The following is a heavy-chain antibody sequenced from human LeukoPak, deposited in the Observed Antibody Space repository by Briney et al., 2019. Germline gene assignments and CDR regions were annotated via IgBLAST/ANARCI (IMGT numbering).Heavy chain of an antibody. D-gene: IGHD3-22*01. V-gene: IGHV4-59*08. CDR3: ARSKRFGGYSYYFDY. CDR2: IYYSRST. CDR1: GGSISTYY. J-gene: IGHJ4*02. Sequence: SETLSLTCTVSGGSISTYYWSWIRQPPGKGLEWIGYIYYSRSTNYNPSLKSRVTISADTSKNQFSLKLSSVTAADTAVYYCARSKRFGGYSYYFDYWGQGTLVTVSS.